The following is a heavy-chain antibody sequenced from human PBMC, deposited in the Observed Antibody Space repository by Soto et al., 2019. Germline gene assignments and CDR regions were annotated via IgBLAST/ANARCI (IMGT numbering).Heavy chain of an antibody. D-gene: IGHD6-13*01. J-gene: IGHJ4*02. Sequence: QLQVQESGPGLVKPSETLSLTCTVSGASISSSSNDWAWIRQPPGEGLEWIGTFYYTGNTYYNPSPKSRATMSVDTSKKQVSLKMTSVTAADTAVYYCARGTTASGSWYFWGQGTLVTVSA. V-gene: IGHV4-39*01. CDR2: FYYTGNT. CDR1: GASISSSSND. CDR3: ARGTTASGSWYF.